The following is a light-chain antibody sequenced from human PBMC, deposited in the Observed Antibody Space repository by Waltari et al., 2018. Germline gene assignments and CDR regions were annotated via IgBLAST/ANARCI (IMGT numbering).Light chain of an antibody. CDR3: QVWDGEDHPAVV. J-gene: IGLJ2*01. CDR2: YDT. CDR1: NLEYKS. Sequence: SYVLTQPPSVSVAPGETASITCGGNNLEYKSVHWYQQKPGQTPVLVIFYDTDRPSGIPERFSGSSSQNTATLTISRVEAEDEAVYYCQVWDGEDHPAVVFGGETKLTVL. V-gene: IGLV3-21*04.